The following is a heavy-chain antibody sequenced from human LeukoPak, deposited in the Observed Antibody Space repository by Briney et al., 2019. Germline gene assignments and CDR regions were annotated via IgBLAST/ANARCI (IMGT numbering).Heavy chain of an antibody. CDR1: GFTFSYYG. CDR2: LTSSGAST. Sequence: GGSLRLSCAASGFTFSYYGMNWVRQAPGKGLEWVSGLTSSGASTYYADSVKGWFTISRDNSKNTVYLQINSLTAEDTAVYYCGRDSRWAQPDYWGQGTLVTVSS. D-gene: IGHD5-24*01. V-gene: IGHV3-23*01. CDR3: GRDSRWAQPDY. J-gene: IGHJ4*02.